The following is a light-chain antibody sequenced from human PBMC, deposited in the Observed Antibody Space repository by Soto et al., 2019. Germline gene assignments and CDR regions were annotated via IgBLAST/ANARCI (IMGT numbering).Light chain of an antibody. V-gene: IGKV3-20*01. CDR3: QQYGSSFT. Sequence: EIVLTQSPGTLSLSPGERATLSCRASQSVSSSYLAWYQQKPGQAPRLLIYGASSSATGIPDRFSGSGSGTDFTLTISRLEPEDFAVYYGQQYGSSFTFGPGTNVDIK. CDR1: QSVSSSY. CDR2: GAS. J-gene: IGKJ3*01.